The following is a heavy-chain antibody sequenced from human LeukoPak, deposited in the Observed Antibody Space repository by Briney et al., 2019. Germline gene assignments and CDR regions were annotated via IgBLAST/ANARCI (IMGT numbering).Heavy chain of an antibody. CDR3: ARGDCSSTSCSGPDAFDI. J-gene: IGHJ3*02. D-gene: IGHD2-2*01. CDR1: GFTFSGYS. Sequence: GGSLRLSCAASGFTFSGYSMNWVRQAPGKGLEWVSYISSSSSTIYYADSVKGRFTISRDNAKNSLYLQMNSLRAEDTAVYYCARGDCSSTSCSGPDAFDIWGQGTMVTVSS. V-gene: IGHV3-48*01. CDR2: ISSSSSTI.